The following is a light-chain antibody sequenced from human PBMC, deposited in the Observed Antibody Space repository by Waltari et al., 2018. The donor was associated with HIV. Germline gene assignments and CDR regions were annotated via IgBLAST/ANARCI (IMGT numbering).Light chain of an antibody. J-gene: IGLJ6*01. CDR1: SSDFGGYEY. CDR3: ASYGDTNRVL. Sequence: QSALTQPPSASGSLGQSVTIPCTGTSSDFGGYEYVSWSQHHPDKAPKRIIYEVNKRPSGVPDRFSGSKSDNTASLTVAGLQDDDEAHYYCASYGDTNRVLFGGGTRVTVL. V-gene: IGLV2-8*01. CDR2: EVN.